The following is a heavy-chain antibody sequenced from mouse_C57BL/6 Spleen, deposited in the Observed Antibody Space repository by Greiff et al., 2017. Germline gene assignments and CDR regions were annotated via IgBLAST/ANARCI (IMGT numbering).Heavy chain of an antibody. D-gene: IGHD1-1*01. V-gene: IGHV14-2*01. Sequence: EVQLQQSGAELVKPGASVKLSCTASGFNIKDYYMHWVKQRTEQGLEWIGRIDPEDGETKYAPKFQGKATIPADTSSNTAYLQLSSLTSEDTAVYYCRAYYYGSSLFYFDYWGQGTTLTVSS. CDR3: RAYYYGSSLFYFDY. J-gene: IGHJ2*01. CDR1: GFNIKDYY. CDR2: IDPEDGET.